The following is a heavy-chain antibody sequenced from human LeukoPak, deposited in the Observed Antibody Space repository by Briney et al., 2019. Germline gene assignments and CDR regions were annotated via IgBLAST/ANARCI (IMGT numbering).Heavy chain of an antibody. Sequence: KAGGSLRLSCAASEFIFSDYAMGWVRQAPGKGLEWVSSISSGGSYISYADSVKGRFTVSRDNAKDSLFQMRSLRDEDTAVYYCARGPALYCTSSSCLDGVDWGQGTLVSVSS. V-gene: IGHV3-21*01. CDR3: ARGPALYCTSSSCLDGVD. CDR1: EFIFSDYA. D-gene: IGHD2-2*01. CDR2: ISSGGSYI. J-gene: IGHJ4*02.